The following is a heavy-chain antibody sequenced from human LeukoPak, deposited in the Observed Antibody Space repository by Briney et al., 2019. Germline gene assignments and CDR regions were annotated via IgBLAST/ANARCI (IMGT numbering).Heavy chain of an antibody. CDR1: GFTLSSYG. D-gene: IGHD3-22*01. Sequence: GRSLRLSCAASGFTLSSYGMHWVRQAPGKGLEWVAVIWYDGSNKYYADSVKGRFTISRDNSKNTLYLQMNSLRAEDTAVYYCARDYYDSSGYFTSPCYWGQGTLVTVPS. CDR2: IWYDGSNK. J-gene: IGHJ4*02. V-gene: IGHV3-33*01. CDR3: ARDYYDSSGYFTSPCY.